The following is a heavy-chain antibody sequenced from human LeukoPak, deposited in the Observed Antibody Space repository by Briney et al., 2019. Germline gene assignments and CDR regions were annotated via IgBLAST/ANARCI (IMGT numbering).Heavy chain of an antibody. CDR2: IREDGSEK. V-gene: IGHV3-7*01. D-gene: IGHD3-10*01. CDR1: GFTFSNYW. CDR3: ARVLAGHYYGSGSSFDY. Sequence: GGSLRLSCAASGFTFSNYWMSWVRQAPGKGLEWVANIREDGSEKYYVDSVKGQFTISRDNAKNSLFLQMDSLRAEDTAVYYCARVLAGHYYGSGSSFDYWGQGTLVTVS. J-gene: IGHJ4*02.